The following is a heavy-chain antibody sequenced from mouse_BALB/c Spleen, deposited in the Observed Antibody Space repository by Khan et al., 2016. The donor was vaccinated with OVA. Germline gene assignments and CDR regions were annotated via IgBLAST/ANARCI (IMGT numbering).Heavy chain of an antibody. Sequence: EVQLQQSGAELVKPGASVKLSCTASGFNIHDTYIHWVNHRPEQGLEWMGRIDPANGDAQYDPKFQGRATITADSSSNTAYLQVSSLTSEDTAVYYCATIYGNPFAYWGQGTLVTVSA. CDR1: GFNIHDTY. V-gene: IGHV14-3*02. J-gene: IGHJ3*01. CDR3: ATIYGNPFAY. CDR2: IDPANGDA. D-gene: IGHD2-1*01.